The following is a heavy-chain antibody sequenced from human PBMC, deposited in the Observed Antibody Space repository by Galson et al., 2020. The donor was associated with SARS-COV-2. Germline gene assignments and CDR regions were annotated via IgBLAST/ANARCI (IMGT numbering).Heavy chain of an antibody. CDR1: GGSISSRSYC. CDR3: ARWGGANYPFDY. CDR2: ICYSGNT. V-gene: IGHV4-39*01. J-gene: IGHJ4*02. Sequence: SETLSLTCTVSGGSISSRSYCWGWIRQPPGKGLEWTGSICYSGNTYSNPSLKSRLTISVDTSKNQLSLKLSSVTAADSSGYYCARWGGANYPFDYWGQGTLVTVSS. D-gene: IGHD3-16*02.